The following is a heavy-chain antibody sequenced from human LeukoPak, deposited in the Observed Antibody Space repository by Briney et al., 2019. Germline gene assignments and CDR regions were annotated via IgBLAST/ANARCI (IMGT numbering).Heavy chain of an antibody. CDR3: ARGEAGYCSSTSCYGFRWFDP. J-gene: IGHJ5*02. CDR2: INHTGST. CDR1: GGSFSGYY. Sequence: SETLSLTCAVYGGSFSGYYWSWIRQPPGKGLDWTGEINHTGSTNYNPSLKSRVTISVDTSKNQFSLKLSSVTAADTAMYYCARGEAGYCSSTSCYGFRWFDPWGQGTLVTVSS. D-gene: IGHD2-2*01. V-gene: IGHV4-34*01.